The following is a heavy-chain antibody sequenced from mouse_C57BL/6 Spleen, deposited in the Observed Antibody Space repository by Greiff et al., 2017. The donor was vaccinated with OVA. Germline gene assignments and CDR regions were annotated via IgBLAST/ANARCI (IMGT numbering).Heavy chain of an antibody. J-gene: IGHJ1*03. CDR2: IYPRSGNT. CDR3: ARVYGSTGGWYFDV. V-gene: IGHV1-81*01. D-gene: IGHD1-1*01. CDR1: GYTFTSYG. Sequence: VHLVESGAELARPGASVKLSCKASGYTFTSYGISWVKQRTGQGLEWIGEIYPRSGNTYYNEKFKGKATLTADKSSSTAYMELRSLTSEDSAVYFCARVYGSTGGWYFDVWGTGTTVTVSS.